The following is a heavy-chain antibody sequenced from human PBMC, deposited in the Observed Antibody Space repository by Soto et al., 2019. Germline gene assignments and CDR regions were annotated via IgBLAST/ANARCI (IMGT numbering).Heavy chain of an antibody. V-gene: IGHV4-30-2*01. J-gene: IGHJ5*02. CDR3: ARGVDTMVRGVAHNWFDP. CDR2: IYHSGST. D-gene: IGHD3-10*01. CDR1: GGSISSGGYS. Sequence: QLQLQESGSGLVKPSQTLSLTCAVSGGSISSGGYSWSWIRQPPGKGLEWIGYIYHSGSTYYNPSLKSRVTISVDRSKNQFPLKLSSVTAADTAVYSCARGVDTMVRGVAHNWFDPLGQGTLVTVSS.